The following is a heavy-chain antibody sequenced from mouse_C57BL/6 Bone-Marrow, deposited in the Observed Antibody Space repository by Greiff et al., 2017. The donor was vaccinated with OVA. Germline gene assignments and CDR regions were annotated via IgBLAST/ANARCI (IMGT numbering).Heavy chain of an antibody. V-gene: IGHV1-69*01. CDR1: GYTFTSYW. Sequence: QVQLQQPGAELVMPGASVKLSCKASGYTFTSYWMHWVKQRPGQGLEWIGEIDPSDSYTNYNQKFKGKSTLTVDKSSSTAYMQLSSLTSEDSAVYYWARYYWYFDVWGTGTTVTVSS. CDR2: IDPSDSYT. J-gene: IGHJ1*03. CDR3: ARYYWYFDV.